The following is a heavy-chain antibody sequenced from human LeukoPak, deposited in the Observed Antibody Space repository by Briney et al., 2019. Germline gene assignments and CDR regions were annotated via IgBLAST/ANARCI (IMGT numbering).Heavy chain of an antibody. CDR1: GFTFSSYA. CDR3: ARGEIHCSGGSCYSEPSDDAFDI. CDR2: IVTVGAT. J-gene: IGHJ3*02. Sequence: GGSLRPSCAASGFTFSSYAMNWVRQATGKGLEWFSAIVTVGATYYPGSVKGRFTISRENAKNSLYLQMNSLRAGDTAVYYCARGEIHCSGGSCYSEPSDDAFDIWGQGTMVTVSS. D-gene: IGHD2-15*01. V-gene: IGHV3-13*01.